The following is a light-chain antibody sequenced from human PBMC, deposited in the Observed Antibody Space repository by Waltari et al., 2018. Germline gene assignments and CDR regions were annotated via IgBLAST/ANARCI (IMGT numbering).Light chain of an antibody. Sequence: QSVLTQPPSVSGAPGQRVTISCTGSDPNIGAGYDAHWYQQLPGTAPKLLIYGNTNRPSGVSDRFSGSKSGTSGSLAITGLQAEDEAYYYCQSYDRSLTGSWVFGGGTKLTVL. J-gene: IGLJ3*02. CDR3: QSYDRSLTGSWV. CDR1: DPNIGAGYD. CDR2: GNT. V-gene: IGLV1-40*01.